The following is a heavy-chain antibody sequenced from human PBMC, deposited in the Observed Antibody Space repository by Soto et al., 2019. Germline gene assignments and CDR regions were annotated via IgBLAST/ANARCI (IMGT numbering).Heavy chain of an antibody. V-gene: IGHV4-34*01. J-gene: IGHJ4*02. CDR3: ARGSNGSSTSCYYFDY. D-gene: IGHD2-2*01. CDR1: GGSFSGYY. CDR2: INHSGST. Sequence: SETLSLTCAVYGGSFSGYYWSWIRQPPGKGLEWIWEINHSGSTKYNPSLKSRVTISVDTSKNQFSLKLSSVTAADTAVYYCARGSNGSSTSCYYFDYWGQGTLVTVSS.